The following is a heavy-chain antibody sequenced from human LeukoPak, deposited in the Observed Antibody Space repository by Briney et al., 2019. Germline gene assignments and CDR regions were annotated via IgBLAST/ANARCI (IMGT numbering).Heavy chain of an antibody. Sequence: GGSLRHSCAASGFTVSSNYMSWVRQAPGKGLEWVSVIYSGGSTYYADSVKGRFTISRDNSKNTLYLQMNSLRAEDTAVYYCARDLLYSSVVSAFDIWGQGTMVTVSS. J-gene: IGHJ3*02. V-gene: IGHV3-66*01. CDR2: IYSGGST. CDR1: GFTVSSNY. CDR3: ARDLLYSSVVSAFDI. D-gene: IGHD6-25*01.